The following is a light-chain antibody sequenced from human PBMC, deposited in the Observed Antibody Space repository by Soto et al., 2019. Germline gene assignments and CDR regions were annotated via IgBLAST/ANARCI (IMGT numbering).Light chain of an antibody. CDR1: KSVSSSY. Sequence: EIVLTQSPATLSLSPGERATLSCGASKSVSSSYLAWYQQKPGLAPRLLIYDASSRATGIPDRFSGSGSGTDFTLTISRLEPEDFAVYYCQQYAGSPYTFGQGTKLEIK. J-gene: IGKJ2*01. CDR3: QQYAGSPYT. CDR2: DAS. V-gene: IGKV3D-20*01.